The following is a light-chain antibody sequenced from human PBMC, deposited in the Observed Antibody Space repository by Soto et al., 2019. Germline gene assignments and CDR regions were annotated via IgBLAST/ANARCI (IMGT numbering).Light chain of an antibody. J-gene: IGKJ1*01. CDR1: QSISSY. CDR2: DAT. CDR3: QQSDVSPRT. Sequence: DIQMPQSPSSLSASVGDRVTITCRASQSISSYLNWHQQRPGKAPNLLIYDATRLHSGVPPRFSGSGYGTDFTLTITSLQLEDFATYYCQQSDVSPRTFGQGTKVDNK. V-gene: IGKV1-39*01.